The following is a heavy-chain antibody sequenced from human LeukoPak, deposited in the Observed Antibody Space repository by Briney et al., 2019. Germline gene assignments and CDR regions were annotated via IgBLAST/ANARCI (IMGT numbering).Heavy chain of an antibody. CDR3: ARDPGWYDSSGERLDY. CDR2: INPNSGGT. Sequence: ASVKVSCKASGYTFTGYYMHWVRQAPGQGLEWMGWINPNSGGTNYAQKFQGRATMTRDTSISTAYMELSRLRSDDTAVYYCARDPGWYDSSGERLDYWGQGTLVTVSS. D-gene: IGHD3-22*01. V-gene: IGHV1-2*02. CDR1: GYTFTGYY. J-gene: IGHJ4*02.